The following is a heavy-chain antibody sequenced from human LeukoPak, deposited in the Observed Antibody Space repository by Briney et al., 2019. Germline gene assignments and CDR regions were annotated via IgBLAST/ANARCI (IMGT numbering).Heavy chain of an antibody. J-gene: IGHJ6*02. V-gene: IGHV1-8*01. CDR2: MNPNSGNT. D-gene: IGHD3-9*01. CDR3: ARGLHSYYDILTGYGMDV. CDR1: GYTFTSYD. Sequence: GASVKVSCKASGYTFTSYDINWVRQATGQGLEWMGWMNPNSGNTGYAQKFQGRVTMTRNTSISTAYMELSSLRSEDTAVYYCARGLHSYYDILTGYGMDVWGQGTTVTVSS.